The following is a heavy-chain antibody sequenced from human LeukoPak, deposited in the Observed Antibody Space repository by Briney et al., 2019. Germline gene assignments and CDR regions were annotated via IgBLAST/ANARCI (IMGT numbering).Heavy chain of an antibody. V-gene: IGHV5-51*01. J-gene: IGHJ4*02. CDR1: GYRFSSYW. Sequence: GESLKISCKGSGYRFSSYWIGWVRQMPGKGLEWMGIIYPGDSETRDSPSFQGQGTISADKSISTAYLQWSSLKASDTAMYYCVRALGYCSSGSCYYYDYWGQGTLVTVSS. D-gene: IGHD2-15*01. CDR3: VRALGYCSSGSCYYYDY. CDR2: IYPGDSET.